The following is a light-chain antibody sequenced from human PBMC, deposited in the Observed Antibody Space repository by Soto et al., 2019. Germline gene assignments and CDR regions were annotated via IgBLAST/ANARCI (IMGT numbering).Light chain of an antibody. CDR3: QLYNRNTWR. J-gene: IGKJ1*01. V-gene: IGKV1-5*01. CDR2: GAS. Sequence: DIQMTQSPSTLSASVGGRVTITCRASQSVGTWVAWYQQKPGKAPKLLIYGASNLEGGVPSRFSGSGSGTEFTLTITTLQPDDFATYFCQLYNRNTWRFGPGTKVGIK. CDR1: QSVGTW.